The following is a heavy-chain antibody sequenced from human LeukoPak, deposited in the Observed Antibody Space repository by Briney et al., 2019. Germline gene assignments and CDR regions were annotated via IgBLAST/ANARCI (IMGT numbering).Heavy chain of an antibody. D-gene: IGHD5-18*01. V-gene: IGHV3-9*01. Sequence: GGSLRLSCAASGFTFDDYAMHWVRQAPGKGLEWVSGISWNSGSIGYADSVKGRFTISRDNAKNSLYLQMNSLRAEDTALYYCAKDTAMVPGSVDYWGQGTLVTVSS. CDR2: ISWNSGSI. J-gene: IGHJ4*02. CDR3: AKDTAMVPGSVDY. CDR1: GFTFDDYA.